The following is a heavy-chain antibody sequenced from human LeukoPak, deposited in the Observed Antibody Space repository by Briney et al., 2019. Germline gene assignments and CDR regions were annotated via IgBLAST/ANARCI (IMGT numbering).Heavy chain of an antibody. J-gene: IGHJ4*02. Sequence: GESLKISCKGSGYDFTNYWIGWVRQMPGKGLEWMGIIYPADSDTKYSPSFQGQVTISADKSISTAYLQWGSLEAPDTGIYYCARHYCTKGVCDSDYWGQGSLVTVSS. D-gene: IGHD2-8*01. CDR2: IYPADSDT. CDR3: ARHYCTKGVCDSDY. V-gene: IGHV5-51*01. CDR1: GYDFTNYW.